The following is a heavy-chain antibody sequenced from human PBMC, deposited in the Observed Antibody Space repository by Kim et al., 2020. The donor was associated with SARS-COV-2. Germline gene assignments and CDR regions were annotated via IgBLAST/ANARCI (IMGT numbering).Heavy chain of an antibody. CDR2: INPNSGGT. CDR1: GYTFTGYY. Sequence: ASVKVSCKASGYTFTGYYMHWVRQAPGQGLEWMGWINPNSGGTNYAQKFQGRVTMTRDTSISTAYMELSRLRSDDTAVYYCARDGYCSSTSCYRAYYGMDVCGQGTTVTVSS. J-gene: IGHJ6*02. D-gene: IGHD2-2*03. V-gene: IGHV1-2*02. CDR3: ARDGYCSSTSCYRAYYGMDV.